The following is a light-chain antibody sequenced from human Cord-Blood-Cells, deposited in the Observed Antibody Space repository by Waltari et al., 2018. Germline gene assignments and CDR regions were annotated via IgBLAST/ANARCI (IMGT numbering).Light chain of an antibody. CDR3: QQLNSYPIT. Sequence: DIQLTQSPSFLSASVGDRVTITCRASQGISSYLAWYQQKPVKAPKLLIYAASTLQSGVPSRFSGSGSGTEFTLPISSLQPEDFATYYCQQLNSYPITFGQGTRLEIK. CDR2: AAS. J-gene: IGKJ5*01. CDR1: QGISSY. V-gene: IGKV1-9*01.